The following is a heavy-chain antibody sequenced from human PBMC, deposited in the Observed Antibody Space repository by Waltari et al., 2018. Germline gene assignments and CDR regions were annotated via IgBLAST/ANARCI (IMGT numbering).Heavy chain of an antibody. J-gene: IGHJ4*02. D-gene: IGHD6-6*01. CDR3: ARQSSQSLDY. V-gene: IGHV5-51*01. Sequence: EVPLVQSGAEVKKPGASLKISCKASGYTFPSNWIGWVRQLPGKGLEWMGISCPADSDTRYSPSFQGQVTISVDKSVSTAYLQWSSLKASDTAMYYCARQSSQSLDYWGQGTLVTVSS. CDR1: GYTFPSNW. CDR2: SCPADSDT.